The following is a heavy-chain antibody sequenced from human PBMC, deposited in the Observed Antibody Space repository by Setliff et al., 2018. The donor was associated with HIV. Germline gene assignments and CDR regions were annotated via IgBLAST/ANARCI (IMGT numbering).Heavy chain of an antibody. CDR2: INWNGGST. CDR3: ARGGLYCSGGNCPFDY. D-gene: IGHD2-15*01. Sequence: GGSLRFSCAASGFTFDDDAMSWVRQAPGKGLEWVSGINWNGGSTGYADSVKGRFTISRDNAKDSLYLQINSLRAEDTAFYYCARGGLYCSGGNCPFDYWGQGTLVTVSS. CDR1: GFTFDDDA. V-gene: IGHV3-20*04. J-gene: IGHJ4*02.